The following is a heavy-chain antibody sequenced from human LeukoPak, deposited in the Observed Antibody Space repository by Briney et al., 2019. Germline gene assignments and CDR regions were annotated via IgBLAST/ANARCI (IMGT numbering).Heavy chain of an antibody. V-gene: IGHV4-39*01. Sequence: SETLSLTCTFSGGSITTADFDWAWIRQPPGQGFEWIATISSSGKAYYYPSLMSRVTISVDTSKNQFSLDVTSVTAADTGFFYCARFKGGTGFDYWGRGILVIVS. CDR1: GGSITTADFD. CDR3: ARFKGGTGFDY. CDR2: ISSSGKA. D-gene: IGHD1-26*01. J-gene: IGHJ4*02.